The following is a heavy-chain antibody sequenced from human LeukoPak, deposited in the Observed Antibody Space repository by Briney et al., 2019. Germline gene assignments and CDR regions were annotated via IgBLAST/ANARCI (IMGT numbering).Heavy chain of an antibody. CDR2: ISAYNGNT. D-gene: IGHD1-26*01. CDR1: VYTFTSYG. CDR3: ARERVDSWELAEDY. J-gene: IGHJ4*02. Sequence: ASVKVSCKGSVYTFTSYGISWVRQAPGQGLEWMGWISAYNGNTNYAQKLQGRVTMTTDTSTSTAYMELRSLRSDDTAVYYCARERVDSWELAEDYWGQGTLVTVSS. V-gene: IGHV1-18*01.